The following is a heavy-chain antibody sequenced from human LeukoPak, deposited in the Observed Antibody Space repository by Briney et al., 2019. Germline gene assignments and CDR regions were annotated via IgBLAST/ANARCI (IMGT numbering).Heavy chain of an antibody. J-gene: IGHJ6*02. Sequence: SETLSLTCTVSGGSISSYYWSWIRQPPGKGLEWIGYTYYSGSTNYNPSLKSRVTISVDTSKNQFSLKLSSVTAADTAVYYCARGTGTTSDYYYGMDVWGQGTTVTVSS. V-gene: IGHV4-59*01. CDR2: TYYSGST. CDR3: ARGTGTTSDYYYGMDV. CDR1: GGSISSYY. D-gene: IGHD1-1*01.